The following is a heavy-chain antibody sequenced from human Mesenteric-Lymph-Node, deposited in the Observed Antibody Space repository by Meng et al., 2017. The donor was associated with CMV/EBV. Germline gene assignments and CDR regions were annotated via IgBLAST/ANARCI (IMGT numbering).Heavy chain of an antibody. CDR2: IYSDGSRT. D-gene: IGHD1-1*01. V-gene: IGHV3-74*01. CDR1: GFTVSSNY. J-gene: IGHJ4*02. Sequence: GESLKISCAASGFTVSSNYMSWVRQAPGKGLVWVSRIYSDGSRTNYADSVKGRFTISRDNAKNTLYLQMNSLRAEDTAVYYCARGGSTYFDYWGQGTLVTVSS. CDR3: ARGGSTYFDY.